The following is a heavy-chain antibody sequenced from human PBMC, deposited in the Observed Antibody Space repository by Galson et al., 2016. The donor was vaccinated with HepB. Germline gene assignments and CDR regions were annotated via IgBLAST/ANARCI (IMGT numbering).Heavy chain of an antibody. CDR2: ISGSGDST. J-gene: IGHJ4*02. D-gene: IGHD3-16*01. CDR3: ARDDDGIGVMPLLY. V-gene: IGHV3-23*01. Sequence: SLRLSCAASGFTFSGYSMTWVRQAPGKGLEWVSSISGSGDSTNYRDSVKGRFAISRDNSKNTLYLQVNGLRAEDTAVYYCARDDDGIGVMPLLYWGQGTLLTVSS. CDR1: GFTFSGYS.